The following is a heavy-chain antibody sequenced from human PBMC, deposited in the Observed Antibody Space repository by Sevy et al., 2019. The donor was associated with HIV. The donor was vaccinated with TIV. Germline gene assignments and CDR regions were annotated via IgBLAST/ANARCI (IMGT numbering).Heavy chain of an antibody. D-gene: IGHD6-13*01. Sequence: GGSLRLSCVASGFTFNSYSMYGVRQAPGKGLEWVAAISYDGSNKYFADSVKGRFTISRDNSKNILYLQINSLRVQDTATYFCARDAAEGPYGSSWFSNWLDPWGQGTLVTVSS. CDR1: GFTFNSYS. V-gene: IGHV3-30*04. CDR3: ARDAAEGPYGSSWFSNWLDP. CDR2: ISYDGSNK. J-gene: IGHJ5*02.